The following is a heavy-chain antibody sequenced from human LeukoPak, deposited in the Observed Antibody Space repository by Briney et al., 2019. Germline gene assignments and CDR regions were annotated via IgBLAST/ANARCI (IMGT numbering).Heavy chain of an antibody. CDR2: ICYSGST. CDR1: GGSISSGGYY. Sequence: TSETLSLTCTVSGGSISSGGYYWSWIRQHPGKGLEWIGYICYSGSTYYNPSLKSRVTISVDTSKNQFSLKLSSVTAADTAVYYCARGGGFLEWSNFDYWGQGTLVTVSS. V-gene: IGHV4-31*03. J-gene: IGHJ4*02. D-gene: IGHD3-3*01. CDR3: ARGGGFLEWSNFDY.